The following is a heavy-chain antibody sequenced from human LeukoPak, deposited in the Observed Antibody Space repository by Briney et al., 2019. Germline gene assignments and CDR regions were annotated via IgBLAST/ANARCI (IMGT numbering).Heavy chain of an antibody. D-gene: IGHD3-3*01. V-gene: IGHV1-8*01. Sequence: GASVKVSCKASGYTFTSYDINWVRQATGQGLEWMGWMNPNSGNTGYAQKFQGRVTMTRNTSISTAYMELSSLRAEDTAVYYCAKVPVGVAHAQFAFDIWGQGTMVTVSS. J-gene: IGHJ3*02. CDR1: GYTFTSYD. CDR3: AKVPVGVAHAQFAFDI. CDR2: MNPNSGNT.